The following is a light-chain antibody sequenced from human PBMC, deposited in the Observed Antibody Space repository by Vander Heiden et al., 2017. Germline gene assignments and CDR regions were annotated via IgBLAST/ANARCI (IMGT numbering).Light chain of an antibody. Sequence: QSVLPQPPSASGTPGQRVTISCSGSSSNIGSNTVNWYQQLPGTAPKLLIYSNNQRPSGVPDRFSGSKSGTSASLAISGPQSEDEADYYCAAWDDSLNGLWVFGGGTKLTVL. CDR2: SNN. CDR1: SSNIGSNT. J-gene: IGLJ3*02. CDR3: AAWDDSLNGLWV. V-gene: IGLV1-44*01.